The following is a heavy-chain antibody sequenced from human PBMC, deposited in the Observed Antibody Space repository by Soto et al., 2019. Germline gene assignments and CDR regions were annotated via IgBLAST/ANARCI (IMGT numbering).Heavy chain of an antibody. CDR2: IYYSGST. CDR3: ARDQGAWRSSTTSGVYYYYGMDV. V-gene: IGHV4-59*01. D-gene: IGHD2-2*01. Sequence: SETLSLTCTVSGGSISSYYWSWIRQPPGKGLEWIGYIYYSGSTNYNPSLKSRVTISVDTSKNQFSLKLSSVTAADTAVYYCARDQGAWRSSTTSGVYYYYGMDVWGQGTTVTVSS. J-gene: IGHJ6*02. CDR1: GGSISSYY.